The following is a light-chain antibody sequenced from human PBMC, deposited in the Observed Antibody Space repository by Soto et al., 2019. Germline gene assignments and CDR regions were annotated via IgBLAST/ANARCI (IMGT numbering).Light chain of an antibody. CDR2: AAS. Sequence: DIQMTQSPSSLSASVGDRVTITCRASQGISNYLAWYQQKPGKVPKLLIYAASTLQSGVPSRFSGSGSGTDFTLTISSLQPEDGATYYCQKYNSAPLTFGRGTKVEIK. J-gene: IGKJ4*01. CDR1: QGISNY. V-gene: IGKV1-27*01. CDR3: QKYNSAPLT.